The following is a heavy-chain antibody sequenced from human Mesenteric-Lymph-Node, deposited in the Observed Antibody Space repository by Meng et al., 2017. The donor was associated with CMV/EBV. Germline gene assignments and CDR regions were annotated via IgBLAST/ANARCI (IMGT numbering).Heavy chain of an antibody. CDR3: ASPDPARPGWYFDY. Sequence: SETLSLTCTVSGGSISSSSYYWGWIRQPPGKGLEWIGSIYYSGSTYYNPSLKSRVTISVDTSKNQFSLKLSSVTAADTAVYYCASPDPARPGWYFDYWGQGTLVTVSS. V-gene: IGHV4-39*07. CDR1: GGSISSSSYY. J-gene: IGHJ4*02. D-gene: IGHD2-15*01. CDR2: IYYSGST.